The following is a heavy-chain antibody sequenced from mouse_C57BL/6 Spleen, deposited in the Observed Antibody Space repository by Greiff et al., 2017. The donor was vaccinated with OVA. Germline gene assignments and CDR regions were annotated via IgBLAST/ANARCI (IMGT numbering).Heavy chain of an antibody. CDR3: ALLLRFGSDY. J-gene: IGHJ2*01. CDR1: GYTFTSYW. D-gene: IGHD1-1*01. V-gene: IGHV1-69*01. Sequence: QVQLQQPGAELVMPGASVTLSCKASGYTFTSYWMHWVKQRPGQGLEWIGEIDPSDSYTNYNQKFKGKSTLTVDKSSSTAYMQLSSLTSEDSAVYYCALLLRFGSDYWGQGTTLTVSS. CDR2: IDPSDSYT.